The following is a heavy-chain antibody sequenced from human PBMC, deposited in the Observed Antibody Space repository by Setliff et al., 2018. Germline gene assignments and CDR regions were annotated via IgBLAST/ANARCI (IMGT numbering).Heavy chain of an antibody. J-gene: IGHJ2*01. V-gene: IGHV3-7*01. CDR1: GFTFSSYW. CDR2: IRHDGTET. D-gene: IGHD6-19*01. CDR3: ARDLAGDTSGAYFDL. Sequence: PGGSLRLSCAASGFTFSSYWMSWVRQAPGKGLEWVANIRHDGTETYYADSVKGRFTISRDNADNSLYLEMNSLRAEDTAVFYCARDLAGDTSGAYFDLWGRGTLVTVSS.